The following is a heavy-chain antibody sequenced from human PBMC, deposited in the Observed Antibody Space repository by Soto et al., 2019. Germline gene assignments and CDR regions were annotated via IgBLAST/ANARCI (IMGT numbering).Heavy chain of an antibody. D-gene: IGHD4-4*01. CDR3: ARNFPSTISSYYVNPLLDP. J-gene: IGHJ5*02. V-gene: IGHV4-61*01. CDR2: IYYSGST. CDR1: GGSVSSGSYY. Sequence: SETLSLTCTFSGGSVSSGSYYWSWIRQPPGKGLEWIGYIYYSGSTNYNPSLKSRVTISVDTSKNQFSLKLSSVTAADTAVYYCARNFPSTISSYYVNPLLDPWGQGTLVTVSS.